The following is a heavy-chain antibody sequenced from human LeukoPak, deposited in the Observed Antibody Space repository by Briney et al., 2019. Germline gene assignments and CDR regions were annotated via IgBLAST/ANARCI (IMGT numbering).Heavy chain of an antibody. Sequence: GASVKVSCKASGYTFTSYGISWVRQAPGQGLEWMGWISAYNGNTNYAQKLQGRVTMTRDTSTSTVYMELSSLRSEDTAVYYCAREPTQWDPTGDYYDSSGYFDYWGQGTLVTVSS. J-gene: IGHJ4*02. CDR1: GYTFTSYG. CDR3: AREPTQWDPTGDYYDSSGYFDY. V-gene: IGHV1-18*01. CDR2: ISAYNGNT. D-gene: IGHD3-22*01.